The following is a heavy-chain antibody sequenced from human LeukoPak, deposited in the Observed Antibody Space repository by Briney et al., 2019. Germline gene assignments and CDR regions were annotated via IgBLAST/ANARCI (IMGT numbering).Heavy chain of an antibody. J-gene: IGHJ6*03. CDR3: ARLSRGLRGSGSYYNRYYYMDV. Sequence: SETLSLTCTVSGYSISSAYYWSWIRPPPGKGLEWIGEINHSGSTNYNPSLKSRVTISVDTSKNQFSLKLSSVTAADTAVYYCARLSRGLRGSGSYYNRYYYMDVWGKETTVTISS. CDR1: GYSISSAYY. D-gene: IGHD3-10*01. V-gene: IGHV4-38-2*02. CDR2: INHSGST.